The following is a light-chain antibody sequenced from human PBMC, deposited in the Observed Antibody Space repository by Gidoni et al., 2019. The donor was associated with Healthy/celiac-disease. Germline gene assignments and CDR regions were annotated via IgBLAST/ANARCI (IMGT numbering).Light chain of an antibody. V-gene: IGLV2-8*01. CDR2: EVS. CDR3: SSYAGSNNFGV. J-gene: IGLJ1*01. CDR1: SSYVGGYHY. Sequence: QSALTQPPSASGSPGQSVTISCTGTSSYVGGYHYVSWYQQHPGKAPKLMIYEVSKRPSGVPDRFSGSKSGNTASLTVSGLQAEDEADYYCSSYAGSNNFGVFGTGTKVTVL.